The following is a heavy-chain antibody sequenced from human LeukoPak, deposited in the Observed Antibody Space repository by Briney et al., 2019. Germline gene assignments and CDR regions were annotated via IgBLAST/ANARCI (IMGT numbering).Heavy chain of an antibody. V-gene: IGHV3-23*01. J-gene: IGHJ5*02. Sequence: GGSLRLSCAASGFTFGNYAMTWVRQAPGEGLEWVSSISGSGGSPIYADSVKGRFTISRDNSENTLYLQVSSLKTDDSAVYYCARNPAAWFGELSSWFDPWGQGTLVTVSS. D-gene: IGHD3-10*01. CDR2: ISGSGGSP. CDR3: ARNPAAWFGELSSWFDP. CDR1: GFTFGNYA.